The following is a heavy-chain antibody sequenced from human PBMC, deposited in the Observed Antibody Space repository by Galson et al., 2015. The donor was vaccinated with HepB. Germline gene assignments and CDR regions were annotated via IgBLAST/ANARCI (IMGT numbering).Heavy chain of an antibody. CDR2: ISYDGSNK. V-gene: IGHV3-30-3*01. Sequence: SLRLSCAASGFTFSSYAMHWVRQAPGKGLEWVAVISYDGSNKYYADSVKGRFTISRDNSKNTLYLQMNSLRAEDTAVYYCARARSRRITIFGVAMGYWGQGTLVTVSS. J-gene: IGHJ4*02. CDR1: GFTFSSYA. CDR3: ARARSRRITIFGVAMGY. D-gene: IGHD3-3*01.